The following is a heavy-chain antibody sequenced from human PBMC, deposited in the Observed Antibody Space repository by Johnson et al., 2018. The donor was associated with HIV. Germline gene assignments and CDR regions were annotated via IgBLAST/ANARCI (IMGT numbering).Heavy chain of an antibody. Sequence: QVQLVESGGGVVQPGRSLRLSCAASGFTFSSYAMHWVRQAPGKGLEWVAVISYDGRNKYYADSVQGRFTISRDNSKTTLYLQMNSLRAEDTAVYYCARQQPSSVKGAFDIWGQGTMVTVSS. CDR2: ISYDGRNK. V-gene: IGHV3-30-3*01. CDR1: GFTFSSYA. D-gene: IGHD6-13*01. CDR3: ARQQPSSVKGAFDI. J-gene: IGHJ3*02.